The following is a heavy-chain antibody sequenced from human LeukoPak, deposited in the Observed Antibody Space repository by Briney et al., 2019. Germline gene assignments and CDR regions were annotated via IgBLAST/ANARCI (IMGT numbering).Heavy chain of an antibody. Sequence: SETLSLTCTVSGGSISSSSYYWGWIRQPPGKGLEWIGSIYYSGSTYYNPSLKSRVTISVDTSKNQFSLKLSSVTAADTAVYYCARDSSGYSDYWGQGTLVTISS. J-gene: IGHJ4*02. CDR3: ARDSSGYSDY. CDR2: IYYSGST. V-gene: IGHV4-39*01. CDR1: GGSISSSSYY. D-gene: IGHD3-22*01.